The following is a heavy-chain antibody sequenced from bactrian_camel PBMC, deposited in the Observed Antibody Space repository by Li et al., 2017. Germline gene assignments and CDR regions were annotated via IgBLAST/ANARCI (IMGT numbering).Heavy chain of an antibody. CDR2: IATGSGNT. CDR3: AARGPYCYTKLSVRDFTY. J-gene: IGHJ6*01. CDR1: GYTYNRNC. Sequence: DVQLVESGGGSALAGGSVRLSCAASGYTYNRNCMAWFRQAPGKEREGVARIATGSGNTYYADSVKGRFTISQDNAKDTVYLQMNSLKPEDTAMYYCAARGPYCYTKLSVRDFTYWGQGTQVTVS. V-gene: IGHV3S40*01. D-gene: IGHD2*01.